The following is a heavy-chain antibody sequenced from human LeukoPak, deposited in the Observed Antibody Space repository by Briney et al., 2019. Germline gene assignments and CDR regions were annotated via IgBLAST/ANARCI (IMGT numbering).Heavy chain of an antibody. CDR2: ISYDGSNK. V-gene: IGHV3-30*18. D-gene: IGHD3-10*01. Sequence: PGGSLRLSCAAPGFTFSSYGMHWVRQAPGKGLEWVAVISYDGSNKYYADSVKGRFTISRDNSKNTLYLQMNSLRAEDTAVYYCAKVQLLWFGELHGGEFDYWGQGTLVTVSS. CDR1: GFTFSSYG. J-gene: IGHJ4*02. CDR3: AKVQLLWFGELHGGEFDY.